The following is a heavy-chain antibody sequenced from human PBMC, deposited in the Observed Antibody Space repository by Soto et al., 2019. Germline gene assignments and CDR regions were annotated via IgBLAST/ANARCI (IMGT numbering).Heavy chain of an antibody. J-gene: IGHJ6*02. D-gene: IGHD6-6*01. Sequence: EVQLVESGGGLIQPGGSLRLSCAASGFTVSSNYMSWVRQAPGKGLEWVSVIYSGGGTYYADSVKGRFTISRDNSKNTLYRQMTSLRAEDTAVYYCTGDSSSSPYDYGMDVWGQGTTVSVSS. CDR1: GFTVSSNY. V-gene: IGHV3-53*01. CDR2: IYSGGGT. CDR3: TGDSSSSPYDYGMDV.